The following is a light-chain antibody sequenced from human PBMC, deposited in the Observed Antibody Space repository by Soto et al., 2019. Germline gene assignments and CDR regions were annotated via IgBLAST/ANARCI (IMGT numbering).Light chain of an antibody. J-gene: IGKJ2*01. CDR2: GAS. V-gene: IGKV3-20*01. CDR1: QYITSDC. CDR3: QQYDNSLYT. Sequence: ESVLTQSPGTLTLSTGERATLSCRASQYITSDCLAWYQQKSGQAPRLLIFGASNRATGIPDRFSGSGSGTDFTLSISRLEPEDFAVYYCQQYDNSLYTFGQGTKLEIK.